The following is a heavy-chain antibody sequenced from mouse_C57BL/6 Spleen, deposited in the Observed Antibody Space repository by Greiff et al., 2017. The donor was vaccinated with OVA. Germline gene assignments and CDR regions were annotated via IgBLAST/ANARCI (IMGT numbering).Heavy chain of an antibody. CDR1: GYTFTSYW. CDR2: IDPSDSYT. J-gene: IGHJ4*01. V-gene: IGHV1-50*01. Sequence: VQLQQPGAELVKPGDSVKLSCKASGYTFTSYWMQWVKQRPGQGLEWIGEIDPSDSYTNYNQKFKGKATLTVDTSSSTAYMQLSSLTSEDSAVYYCARPPGGYGTGGGAMDYWGQGTSVTVSS. CDR3: ARPPGGYGTGGGAMDY. D-gene: IGHD1-1*01.